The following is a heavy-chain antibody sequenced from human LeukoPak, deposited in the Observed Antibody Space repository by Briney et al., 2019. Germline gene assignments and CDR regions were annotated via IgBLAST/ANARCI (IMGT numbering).Heavy chain of an antibody. D-gene: IGHD3-10*01. J-gene: IGHJ5*02. V-gene: IGHV1-18*01. CDR1: GYTFTSYG. Sequence: ASVTVSCKASGYTFTSYGISWVRQAPGQGLEWMGWISAYNGNTNYAQKLQGRVTMTTDTSTSTAYMELRSLRSDDTAVYYCARNDVLLWFGELSSWGQGTLVTVSS. CDR3: ARNDVLLWFGELSS. CDR2: ISAYNGNT.